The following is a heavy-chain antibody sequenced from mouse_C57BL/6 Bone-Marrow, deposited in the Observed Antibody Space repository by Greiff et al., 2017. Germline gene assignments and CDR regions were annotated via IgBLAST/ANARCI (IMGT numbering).Heavy chain of an antibody. CDR1: GYTFTSYW. D-gene: IGHD1-1*01. J-gene: IGHJ3*01. CDR3: TRYPLITTVVEGFAY. V-gene: IGHV1-5*01. Sequence: VQLQQSGTVLARPGASVKMSCKTSGYTFTSYWMHWVKQRPGQGLEWLGAIYPGNSDTSYNQKFKGKAKLTAVTSASTSYMELSSLTNEDSAVYYCTRYPLITTVVEGFAYWGQGTLVTVSA. CDR2: IYPGNSDT.